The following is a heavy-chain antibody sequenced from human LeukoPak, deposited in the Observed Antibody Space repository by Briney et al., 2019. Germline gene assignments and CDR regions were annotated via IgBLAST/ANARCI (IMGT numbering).Heavy chain of an antibody. D-gene: IGHD5-12*01. V-gene: IGHV4-31*03. Sequence: SQTLSLTCTVSGGSISSGGYYWSWIRQHPGKGLEWIGYIYYSGNTYYNPSLKSRVTISVDTSKNQSSLKLSSVTAADTAVYYCARGGYSGYADYWGQGTLVTVSS. CDR1: GGSISSGGYY. J-gene: IGHJ4*02. CDR2: IYYSGNT. CDR3: ARGGYSGYADY.